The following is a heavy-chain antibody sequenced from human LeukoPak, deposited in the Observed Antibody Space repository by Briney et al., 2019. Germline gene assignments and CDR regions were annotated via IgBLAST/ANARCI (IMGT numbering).Heavy chain of an antibody. J-gene: IGHJ4*02. D-gene: IGHD3-10*01. CDR1: GFTFSSYG. CDR2: IRYDGSNK. CDR3: AKEEDNGSGKGLDY. Sequence: SGGSLRLSCAASGFTFSSYGMHWVRQAPGKGLEWVAFIRYDGSNKYYADSVKGRFTISRDNSKNTLYLQVNSLRAEDTAVYYCAKEEDNGSGKGLDYWGQGTLVTVSS. V-gene: IGHV3-30*02.